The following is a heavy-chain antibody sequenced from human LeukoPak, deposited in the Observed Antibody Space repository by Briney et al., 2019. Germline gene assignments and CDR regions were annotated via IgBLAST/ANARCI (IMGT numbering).Heavy chain of an antibody. V-gene: IGHV3-30-3*02. CDR3: AKQRDSGSLFDP. CDR1: GFNFNDYA. Sequence: GGSLRLSCAVSGFNFNDYAMHWLRQAPGKGLEWVAVISYDGGFKYYADSLKGRFTISRDSSTSTLYLQMDTLRPEDTAVYYCAKQRDSGSLFDPWGQGTLVTVSS. D-gene: IGHD3-10*01. CDR2: ISYDGGFK. J-gene: IGHJ5*02.